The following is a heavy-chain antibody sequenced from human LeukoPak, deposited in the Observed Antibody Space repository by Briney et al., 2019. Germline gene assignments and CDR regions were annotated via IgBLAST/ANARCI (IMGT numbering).Heavy chain of an antibody. J-gene: IGHJ3*02. V-gene: IGHV1-2*02. Sequence: ASVKVSCKASGYTFTGYYMHWVRQAPGQGLEWMGWINPNSGGTNYAQKFQGRVTMTRDTSASTAYMELSRLTSDDTAVYYCARWFVVPAAGEGYAFDIWGQGTMVTVSA. CDR2: INPNSGGT. D-gene: IGHD2-2*01. CDR1: GYTFTGYY. CDR3: ARWFVVPAAGEGYAFDI.